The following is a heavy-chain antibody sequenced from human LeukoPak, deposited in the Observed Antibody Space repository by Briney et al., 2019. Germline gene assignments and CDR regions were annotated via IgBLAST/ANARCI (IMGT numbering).Heavy chain of an antibody. CDR2: ISAYNGNT. D-gene: IGHD1-26*01. CDR3: ARVGLYSGSYYIFDY. J-gene: IGHJ4*02. CDR1: GYTFTSYG. Sequence: GASVKVSCKASGYTFTSYGISWVRQAPGQGLEWMGWISAYNGNTNYAQKLQGRVTMTTDTSTSTAYMELGSLSSEDTAVYYCARVGLYSGSYYIFDYWGQGALVTVSS. V-gene: IGHV1-18*01.